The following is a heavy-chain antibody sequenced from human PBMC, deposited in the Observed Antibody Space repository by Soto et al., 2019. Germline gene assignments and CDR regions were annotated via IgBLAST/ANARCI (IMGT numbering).Heavy chain of an antibody. J-gene: IGHJ5*02. CDR1: GFRFSKDG. CDR2: MLNDGSNK. CDR3: ATGSWRWLQLET. D-gene: IGHD5-12*01. Sequence: QVQLVESGGGVVQPGRSLRLSCAVSGFRFSKDGMHWVRQAPGKGLEWVAAMLNDGSNKNYADSVKGRFTISRDNPKNTLSLQMNSLRVEDTAVYYCATGSWRWLQLETWGQGTLVTVPP. V-gene: IGHV3-33*05.